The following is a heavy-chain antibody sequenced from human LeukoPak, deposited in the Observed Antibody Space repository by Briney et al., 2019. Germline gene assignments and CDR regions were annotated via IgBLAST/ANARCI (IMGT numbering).Heavy chain of an antibody. CDR2: ISSSGSTI. V-gene: IGHV3-48*03. D-gene: IGHD6-13*01. CDR1: GFTFSSYE. J-gene: IGHJ4*02. Sequence: PGGSLRLSCAASGFTFSSYEMNWVRQAPGKGLEWVSYISSSGSTIYYADSVKGRFTISRDNAKNSLYLQMNSLRAEDTAVYYCARDRGMYSSSNFDYWGQRTLVTVSS. CDR3: ARDRGMYSSSNFDY.